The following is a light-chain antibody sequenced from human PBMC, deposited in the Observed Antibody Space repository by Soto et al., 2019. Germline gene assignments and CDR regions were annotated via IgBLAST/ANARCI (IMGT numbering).Light chain of an antibody. V-gene: IGLV2-23*01. CDR1: SSDVGSYNL. CDR2: EGS. CDR3: CSYAGSSTPYV. J-gene: IGLJ1*01. Sequence: QSVLTQPASVSGSPGQSITISCTGTSSDVGSYNLVSWYQQHPGKAPKLMIYEGSKRPSGVSNRFSGSKSGNTASLTISGLQAEDEAEYYCCSYAGSSTPYVFGPGTKLTVL.